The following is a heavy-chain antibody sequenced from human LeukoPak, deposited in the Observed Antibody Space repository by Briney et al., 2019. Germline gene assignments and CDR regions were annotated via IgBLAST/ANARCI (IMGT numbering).Heavy chain of an antibody. Sequence: GRSLRLSCAASGFTFSTYGVHWVRQAPGKGLEWVAIISYDGSHKYYADSVKGRFTVSRDNSKNTLYLQMNSLRAEDTAVYYCARGGIAVFPYNWFDPWGQGTLVTVSS. J-gene: IGHJ5*02. V-gene: IGHV3-30*03. D-gene: IGHD6-19*01. CDR1: GFTFSTYG. CDR3: ARGGIAVFPYNWFDP. CDR2: ISYDGSHK.